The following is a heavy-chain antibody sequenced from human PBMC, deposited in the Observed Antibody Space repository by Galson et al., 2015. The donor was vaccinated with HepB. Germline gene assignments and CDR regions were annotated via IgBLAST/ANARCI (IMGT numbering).Heavy chain of an antibody. D-gene: IGHD6-19*01. V-gene: IGHV1-2*04. CDR1: GYTFTGYY. CDR3: ARSGYSSGWYPTYYFDY. Sequence: SVKVSCKASGYTFTGYYMHWVRQAPGQGLEWMGWINPNSGGTNYAQKFQGWVTMTRDTSISTAYMELSRLRSDDTAVYYCARSGYSSGWYPTYYFDYWGQGTLVTVSS. CDR2: INPNSGGT. J-gene: IGHJ4*02.